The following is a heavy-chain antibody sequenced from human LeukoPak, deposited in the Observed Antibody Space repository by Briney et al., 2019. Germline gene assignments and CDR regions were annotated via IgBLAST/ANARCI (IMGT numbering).Heavy chain of an antibody. CDR3: ARGFGELNFDY. Sequence: SETLSLTCAVSGFSISSGYYWGWIRQPPGKGLEWIGEIYHSGSTNYNPSLKSRVTISVDKSKNQFSLKLSSVTAADTAVYYCARGFGELNFDYWGQGTLVTVSS. CDR2: IYHSGST. J-gene: IGHJ4*02. V-gene: IGHV4-38-2*01. CDR1: GFSISSGYY. D-gene: IGHD3-10*01.